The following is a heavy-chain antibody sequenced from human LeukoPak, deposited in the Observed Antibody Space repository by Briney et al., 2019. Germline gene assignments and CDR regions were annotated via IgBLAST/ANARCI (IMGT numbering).Heavy chain of an antibody. V-gene: IGHV4-39*01. J-gene: IGHJ6*02. CDR2: IFYSGST. D-gene: IGHD4/OR15-4a*01. CDR3: GRHQTMYYGMDV. Sequence: SETLSLTCTVSGGAISSSSYYWGWIRQPPGKGLEWIGSIFYSGSTYYNPSLKSRVTISVDTSKNQFSLKLSSVTAADTAVYYCGRHQTMYYGMDVWGQGTTDTVSS. CDR1: GGAISSSSYY.